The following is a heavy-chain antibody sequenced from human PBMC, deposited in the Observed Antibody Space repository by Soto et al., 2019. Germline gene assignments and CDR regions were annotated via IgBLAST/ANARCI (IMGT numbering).Heavy chain of an antibody. CDR1: GFTFSSYA. CDR2: ISYDGSNK. D-gene: IGHD2-15*01. Sequence: QVQLVESGGGVVQPGRSLRLSCAASGFTFSSYAMHWVRQAPGKGLEWVAVISYDGSNKYYADSVKGRFTISRDNSKNTLYLQMNSLRAEDTAVYYCARGGDCSGCSCIRDLKFILEWCQGTLVTVSS. V-gene: IGHV3-30-3*01. J-gene: IGHJ4*02. CDR3: ARGGDCSGCSCIRDLKFILE.